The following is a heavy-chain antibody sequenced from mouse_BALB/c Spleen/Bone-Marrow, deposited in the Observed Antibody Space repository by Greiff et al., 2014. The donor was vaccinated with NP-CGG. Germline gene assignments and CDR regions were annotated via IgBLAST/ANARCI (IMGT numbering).Heavy chain of an antibody. J-gene: IGHJ3*01. CDR2: ILPGSGST. V-gene: IGHV1-9*01. Sequence: LVESGAELMKPGASVKISCKATGYTFSSYWIEWVKQRPGHGLEWIGEILPGSGSTNYNEKFKGKATFTADTSSNTAYMQRSSLTAEDSDVYYCARELGLRLAYWGQGTLVTVSA. D-gene: IGHD3-1*01. CDR1: GYTFSSYW. CDR3: ARELGLRLAY.